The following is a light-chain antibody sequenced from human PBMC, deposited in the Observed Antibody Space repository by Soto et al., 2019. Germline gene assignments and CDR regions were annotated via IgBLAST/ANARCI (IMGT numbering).Light chain of an antibody. CDR2: GAS. CDR1: QSVSSSY. V-gene: IGKV3-20*01. CDR3: QQYGSSAWT. Sequence: EIVLTQSPGTLSLSPGERATLAFGGSQSVSSSYLAWYQQKPGQAPRLLIYGASSRATGIPDRFSGSGSGTDFTLTISRLEPEDFAVYYCQQYGSSAWTFGQGTKVDIK. J-gene: IGKJ1*01.